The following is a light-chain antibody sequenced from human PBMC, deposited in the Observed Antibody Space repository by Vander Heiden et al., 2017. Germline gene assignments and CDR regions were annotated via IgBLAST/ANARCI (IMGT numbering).Light chain of an antibody. CDR1: QSGLLRTNDKNY. Sequence: DIVMTPSPAPPAAFLREQATINSKSSQSGLLRTNDKNYLTWYQQKPGQPPKPLIYWASTRESGVPDRFSGSGSGTDFTLTISSLQAEDVAVYYCQQHYSTLLTFGGGTKVEI. CDR2: WAS. V-gene: IGKV4-1*01. J-gene: IGKJ4*01. CDR3: QQHYSTLLT.